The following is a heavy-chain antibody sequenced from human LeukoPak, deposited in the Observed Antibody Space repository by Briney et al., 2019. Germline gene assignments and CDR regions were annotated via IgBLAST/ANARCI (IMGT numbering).Heavy chain of an antibody. Sequence: SGTLSLTCTVSGDSINSLDLWSWVRQPPGKGLEWIGEMYLSGTTHSNPSVKSRVTISIDKSKNQFFLNLSSVTAADTAVYYCAREGLYYYDSSGFDLWGRGTLVTVSS. V-gene: IGHV4-4*02. J-gene: IGHJ2*01. CDR2: MYLSGTT. CDR3: AREGLYYYDSSGFDL. CDR1: GDSINSLDL. D-gene: IGHD3-22*01.